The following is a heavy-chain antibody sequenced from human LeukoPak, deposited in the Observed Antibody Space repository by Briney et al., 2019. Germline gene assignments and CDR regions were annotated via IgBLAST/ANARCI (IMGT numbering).Heavy chain of an antibody. V-gene: IGHV1-24*01. CDR3: ATQGTYSYAWGY. D-gene: IGHD5-18*01. Sequence: ASVNVSCKVSGYTLTELSMHWVRQAPGKGLEWMGGFDPEDGETIYAQKFQGRVTMTEDTSTDTAYMELSSLRSEDTVVYYCATQGTYSYAWGYWGQGTLVTVSS. CDR1: GYTLTELS. CDR2: FDPEDGET. J-gene: IGHJ4*02.